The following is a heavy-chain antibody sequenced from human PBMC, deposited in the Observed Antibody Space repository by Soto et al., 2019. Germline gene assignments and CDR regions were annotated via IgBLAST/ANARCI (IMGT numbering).Heavy chain of an antibody. Sequence: EVQVVESGGGLVQPGGSLRLSCAASGFSVRVNYMTWVRQAPGKGLEWVSVTYTGGDKDYADSVKGRFTTSRDNSKNMLYLEGSSLRAEDKAVYYGARVSFSRDYDQYYMDVWGKGTTVTVSS. V-gene: IGHV3-66*01. CDR1: GFSVRVNY. J-gene: IGHJ6*03. CDR3: ARVSFSRDYDQYYMDV. CDR2: TYTGGDK. D-gene: IGHD2-15*01.